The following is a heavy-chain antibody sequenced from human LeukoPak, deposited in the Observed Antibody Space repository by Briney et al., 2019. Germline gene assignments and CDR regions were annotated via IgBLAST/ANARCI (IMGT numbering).Heavy chain of an antibody. V-gene: IGHV1-46*01. CDR3: ARSGSTIGYYGYYYYMDV. D-gene: IGHD3-3*01. J-gene: IGHJ6*03. CDR1: GYTFTSYY. Sequence: GASVKVSCKASGYTFTSYYMHWVRQAPGQGLEWMGIINPSGGSTSYAQKFQGRVTMTRDTSTSTVYMELSSLRYEDTAVYYCARSGSTIGYYGYYYYMDVWGKGTTVTISS. CDR2: INPSGGST.